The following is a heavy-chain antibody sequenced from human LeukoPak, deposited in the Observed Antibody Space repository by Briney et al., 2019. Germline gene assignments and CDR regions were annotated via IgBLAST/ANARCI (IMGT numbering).Heavy chain of an antibody. CDR2: ISDSGGST. V-gene: IGHV3-23*01. CDR1: GFTFSSYA. D-gene: IGHD2-8*01. Sequence: GGSLRLSCAASGFTFSSYAMSWVRQAPGKGLEWVSAISDSGGSTYDADSVKGRFTISRDNSKNTLYLQMNSLRAEDTAVYYCAKDTSIGRYCTNGVCSPFDYWGQGTLITVSS. CDR3: AKDTSIGRYCTNGVCSPFDY. J-gene: IGHJ4*02.